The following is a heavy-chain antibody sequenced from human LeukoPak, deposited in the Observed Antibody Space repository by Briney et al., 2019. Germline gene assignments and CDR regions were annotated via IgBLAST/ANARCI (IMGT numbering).Heavy chain of an antibody. D-gene: IGHD3-9*01. J-gene: IGHJ6*02. Sequence: PSETLSLTCTVSGGSISSYYWSWIRQPPGKGLEWIGSIYYSGSTNYNPSLKSRVTISVDTSKNQFSLKLSSVTAADTAVYYCARDWYDIFGYYYGMDVWGQGTTVTVSS. CDR3: ARDWYDIFGYYYGMDV. CDR1: GGSISSYY. V-gene: IGHV4-59*01. CDR2: IYYSGST.